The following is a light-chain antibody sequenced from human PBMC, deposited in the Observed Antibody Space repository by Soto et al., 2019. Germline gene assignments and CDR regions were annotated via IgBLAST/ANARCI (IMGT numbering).Light chain of an antibody. CDR3: QQSYSTLEYT. CDR2: AAS. V-gene: IGKV1-39*01. J-gene: IGKJ2*01. CDR1: PSISSY. Sequence: DIQMTQSPSSLSASVGDRVTITCRASPSISSYFNWYQQKPGKVPKLLIYAASSLQSGVPSRFSGSGSGTDFTLTISILQPEEFATYYCQQSYSTLEYTFGQGTKLEIK.